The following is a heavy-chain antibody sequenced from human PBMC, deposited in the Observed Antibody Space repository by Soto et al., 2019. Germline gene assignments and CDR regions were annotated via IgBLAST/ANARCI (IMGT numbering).Heavy chain of an antibody. V-gene: IGHV3-23*01. Sequence: GGSLRLSCAASGFTFSSYAMSWVRQAPGKGLEWVSAISGSGGSTYYADSVKGRFTISRDNSKNTLYLQMNSLRAEDTAVYYCAKDAHRGYDFGTTDYYYGMDVWGQGTTVTVSS. J-gene: IGHJ6*02. CDR3: AKDAHRGYDFGTTDYYYGMDV. CDR2: ISGSGGST. CDR1: GFTFSSYA. D-gene: IGHD5-12*01.